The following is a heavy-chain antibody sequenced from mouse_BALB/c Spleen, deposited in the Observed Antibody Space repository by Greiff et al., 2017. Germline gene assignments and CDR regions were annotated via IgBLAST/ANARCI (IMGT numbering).Heavy chain of an antibody. Sequence: DVKLVESGGGLVQPGGSRKLSCAASGFTFSSFGMHWVRQAPEKGLEWVAYISSGSSTIYYADTVKGRFTISRDNPKNTLFLQMTSLRSEDTAMYYCARGGYGSSFDYWGQGTTLTVSS. J-gene: IGHJ2*01. CDR2: ISSGSSTI. V-gene: IGHV5-17*02. D-gene: IGHD1-1*01. CDR3: ARGGYGSSFDY. CDR1: GFTFSSFG.